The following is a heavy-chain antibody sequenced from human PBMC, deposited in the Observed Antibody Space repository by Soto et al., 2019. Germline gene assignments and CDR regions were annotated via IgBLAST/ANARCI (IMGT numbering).Heavy chain of an antibody. Sequence: GGSLRLSCAASGFTFSSYGMHWVRQAPGKGLEWVAVIWYYGSNKYYADSVKGRFTISRDNSKNTLYLQMNSLRAEDTAVYYCAREGGLYDILTGYYENDAFDIWGQGTMVTVSS. CDR2: IWYYGSNK. D-gene: IGHD3-9*01. CDR1: GFTFSSYG. CDR3: AREGGLYDILTGYYENDAFDI. V-gene: IGHV3-33*01. J-gene: IGHJ3*02.